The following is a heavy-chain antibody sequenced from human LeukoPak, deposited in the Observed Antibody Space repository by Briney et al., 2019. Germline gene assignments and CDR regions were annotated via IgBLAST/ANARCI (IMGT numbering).Heavy chain of an antibody. CDR2: INPNSGGT. J-gene: IGHJ6*03. CDR1: GYTFTGYY. CDR3: ARDEVPRAYSSSSGGYYYYYMDV. Sequence: ASVKVPCKASGYTFTGYYMHWVRQAPGQGLEWMGWINPNSGGTNYAQKFQGWVTMTRDTSISTAYMELSSLRSEDTAVYYCARDEVPRAYSSSSGGYYYYYMDVWGKGTTVTVSS. D-gene: IGHD6-6*01. V-gene: IGHV1-2*04.